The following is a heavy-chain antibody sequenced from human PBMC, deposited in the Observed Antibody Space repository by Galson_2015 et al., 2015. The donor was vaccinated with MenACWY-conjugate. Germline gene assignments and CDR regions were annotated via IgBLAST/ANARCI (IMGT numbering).Heavy chain of an antibody. CDR1: GFTFSSYA. CDR3: AKQVSQQWQIDY. CDR2: ISGGGGIT. J-gene: IGHJ4*02. D-gene: IGHD6-19*01. Sequence: SLRLSCAASGFTFSSYAMSWVRQAPGKGLEWVSAISGGGGITYYADSVKGRFTISRDISKNTLYLQMNSLRAEDTAIYYCAKQVSQQWQIDYWGQGTLVTVSS. V-gene: IGHV3-23*01.